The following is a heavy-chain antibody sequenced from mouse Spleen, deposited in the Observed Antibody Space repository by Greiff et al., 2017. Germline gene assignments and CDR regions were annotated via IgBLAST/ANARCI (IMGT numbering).Heavy chain of an antibody. CDR3: ARAGVFDY. CDR1: GYTFTSYW. J-gene: IGHJ2*01. V-gene: IGHV1-52*01. D-gene: IGHD4-1*01. CDR2: IDPSDSET. Sequence: VQLQQSGAELVRPGSSVKLSCKASGYTFTSYWIHWVKQRPIQGLEWIGNIDPSDSETHYSQNFKDKATLTVDKSSSTAYMQLSSLTSEDSAVYYCARAGVFDYWGQGTTLTVSS.